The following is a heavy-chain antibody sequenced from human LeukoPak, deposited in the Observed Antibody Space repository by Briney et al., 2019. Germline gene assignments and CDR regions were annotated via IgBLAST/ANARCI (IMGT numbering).Heavy chain of an antibody. D-gene: IGHD6-19*01. CDR2: MNPNSGNT. J-gene: IGHJ4*02. Sequence: ASVKVSCKASGYTFTSYDINWVRQATGQGLEWMGWMNPNSGNTGYAQKFQGRVTMTRNTSISTAYMELSSLRSEDTAVYYCARRIAVAGTEFDYWGQGTLVTVSS. CDR3: ARRIAVAGTEFDY. CDR1: GYTFTSYD. V-gene: IGHV1-8*01.